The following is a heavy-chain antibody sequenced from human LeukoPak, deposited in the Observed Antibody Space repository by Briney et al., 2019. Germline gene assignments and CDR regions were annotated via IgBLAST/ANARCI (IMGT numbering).Heavy chain of an antibody. Sequence: PGGSLRLSCAASGFTFSIYAMSWVRRAPGKGLEWVSAISGSGGTAYYADSVKGRFTISRDNSKNTLYLQMNSLRAEDTAVYYCAKAGDIVVVPAATQGNYWGQGTLVTVSS. J-gene: IGHJ4*02. D-gene: IGHD2-2*01. CDR2: ISGSGGTA. CDR3: AKAGDIVVVPAATQGNY. V-gene: IGHV3-23*01. CDR1: GFTFSIYA.